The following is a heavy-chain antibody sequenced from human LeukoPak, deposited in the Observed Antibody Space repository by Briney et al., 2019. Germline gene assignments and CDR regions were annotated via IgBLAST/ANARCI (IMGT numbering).Heavy chain of an antibody. J-gene: IGHJ4*02. Sequence: GGSLRLSCAASGFTFGSFWMHWVRQAPGKGRVGVSRINRDGSSETYADSVMGRLTISRDNAKSTLYLEINSLRAEDTAVYYCAREDSGSYHPDRWGQGALVTVSS. V-gene: IGHV3-74*01. CDR2: INRDGSSE. CDR3: AREDSGSYHPDR. D-gene: IGHD1-26*01. CDR1: GFTFGSFW.